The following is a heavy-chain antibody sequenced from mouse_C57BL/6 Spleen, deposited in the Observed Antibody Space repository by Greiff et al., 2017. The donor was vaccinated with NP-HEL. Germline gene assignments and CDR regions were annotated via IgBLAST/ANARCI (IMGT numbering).Heavy chain of an antibody. Sequence: VQLQQSGAELVRPGPSVKVSCKASGYAFTNYLIEWVKQRPGQGLEWIGVINPGSGGTNYNEKFKGKATLTADKSSSTAYMQLSSLTSEDSAVYFCARSDDGYLGDVWGTGTTVTVSS. V-gene: IGHV1-54*01. CDR1: GYAFTNYL. CDR3: ARSDDGYLGDV. J-gene: IGHJ1*03. D-gene: IGHD2-3*01. CDR2: INPGSGGT.